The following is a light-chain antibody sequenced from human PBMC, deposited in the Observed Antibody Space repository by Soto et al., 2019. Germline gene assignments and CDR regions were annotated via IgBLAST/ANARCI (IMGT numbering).Light chain of an antibody. V-gene: IGKV1-12*01. Sequence: DIQMTQSPSSVSASVGDRVTISCRASQGIDIWLAWYQQRPGKAPKLLIYGASNLEDGVPSRFSGGGSGTEFTLPISSLQPEDFATYYCQQANSFLPITFGQGTRLEIK. CDR2: GAS. CDR3: QQANSFLPIT. J-gene: IGKJ5*01. CDR1: QGIDIW.